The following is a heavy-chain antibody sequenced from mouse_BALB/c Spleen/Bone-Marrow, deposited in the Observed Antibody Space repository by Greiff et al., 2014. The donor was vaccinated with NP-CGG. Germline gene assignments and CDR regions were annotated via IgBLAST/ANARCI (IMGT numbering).Heavy chain of an antibody. V-gene: IGHV2-9*02. Sequence: QVQLQQSGPGLVAPSQSLSITCTVSGFSLTSYGIHWVRQPPGKGLEWLGVIWAGGTTIYNSTLMSRLSISKDTSKSQVFLKMNSLQTDDTAIYYCAREGAYYRYIDYWRQGTTLTVSS. CDR3: AREGAYYRYIDY. D-gene: IGHD2-14*01. J-gene: IGHJ2*01. CDR1: GFSLTSYG. CDR2: IWAGGTT.